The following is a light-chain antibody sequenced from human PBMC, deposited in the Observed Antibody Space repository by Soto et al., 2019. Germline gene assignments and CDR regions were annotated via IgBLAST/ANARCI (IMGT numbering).Light chain of an antibody. CDR3: QQYDNWPSVT. J-gene: IGKJ4*01. CDR1: QSVGRS. CDR2: GAS. Sequence: IVMTQSPATLSVSPGERATLSCRASQSVGRSLAWYQQRPGQAPRLLIYGASARATGIPATFGGSGSGTEFTLTISSLQSEDFATYYCQQYDNWPSVTFGGGTKG. V-gene: IGKV3-15*01.